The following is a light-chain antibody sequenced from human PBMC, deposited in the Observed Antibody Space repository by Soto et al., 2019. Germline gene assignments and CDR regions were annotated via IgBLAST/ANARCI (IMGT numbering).Light chain of an antibody. Sequence: QSALTQPPSASGSPGQAVTISCTGTSSDVGGYNYVSWYQQHPGKAPKLIIYEDSKRPSGVPDRFSGSKSGTSASLAITGLQAEDEADYYCQSYDSSLSGYVFGTGTKVTVL. J-gene: IGLJ1*01. CDR3: QSYDSSLSGYV. V-gene: IGLV2-8*01. CDR2: EDS. CDR1: SSDVGGYNY.